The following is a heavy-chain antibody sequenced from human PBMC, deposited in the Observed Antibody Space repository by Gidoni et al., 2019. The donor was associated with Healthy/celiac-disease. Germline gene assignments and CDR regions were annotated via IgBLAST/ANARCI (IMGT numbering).Heavy chain of an antibody. J-gene: IGHJ4*02. CDR3: AKAALHSWTGSRKIYYFDY. D-gene: IGHD1-1*01. Sequence: EVQLLESGGGLVQPGGSLRLSCAASGFTFSSYAMSWVRQAPGKGLEWVSAISGSGGSTYYADSVKGRFTISRDNSKNTLYLQMNSLRAEDTAVYYCAKAALHSWTGSRKIYYFDYWGQGTLVTVSS. V-gene: IGHV3-23*01. CDR1: GFTFSSYA. CDR2: ISGSGGST.